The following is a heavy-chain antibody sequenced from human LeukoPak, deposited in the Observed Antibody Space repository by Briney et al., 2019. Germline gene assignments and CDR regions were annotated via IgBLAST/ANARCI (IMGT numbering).Heavy chain of an antibody. V-gene: IGHV4-34*01. CDR3: ARGQRRQGYCSNTSCYGYYYYYMDV. CDR2: INHSGST. CDR1: GGSFSGYY. Sequence: SETLSLTCAVYGGSFSGYYWSWIRQPPGKGLEWIGEINHSGSTNYNPSLKSRVTISVDTPKNQFSLKLTSVTAADTAVYYCARGQRRQGYCSNTSCYGYYYYYMDVWDKGTTVTVSS. J-gene: IGHJ6*03. D-gene: IGHD2-2*01.